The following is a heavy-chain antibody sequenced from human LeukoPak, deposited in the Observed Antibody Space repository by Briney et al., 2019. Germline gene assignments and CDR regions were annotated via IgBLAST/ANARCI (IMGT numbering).Heavy chain of an antibody. V-gene: IGHV4-4*09. CDR3: AKILGSGVWYDI. CDR1: GGSFNSYY. D-gene: IGHD6-13*01. CDR2: IYTTGRT. J-gene: IGHJ3*02. Sequence: SETLSLTCSVSGGSFNSYYWSWIRQPPGKGLEWIGYIYTTGRTNYNPSLKSRVTISVDTSKNQFSLKLSSVTAADTAVYYCAKILGSGVWYDIWGQGTMVTVSS.